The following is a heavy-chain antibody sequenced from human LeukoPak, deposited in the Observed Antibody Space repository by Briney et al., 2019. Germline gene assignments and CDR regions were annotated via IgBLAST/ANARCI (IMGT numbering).Heavy chain of an antibody. J-gene: IGHJ4*02. V-gene: IGHV4-59*08. Sequence: SETLSLTCTVSGGSISSYYWSWIRQPPGKGLEWIGYIYYSGSTNYNPSLKSRVTISVDTSKNHFSLKLSSVTAADTAVYYCARLGAGPTYYDFWSGYSSFYFDYWGQGTLVTVSS. CDR2: IYYSGST. D-gene: IGHD3-3*01. CDR1: GGSISSYY. CDR3: ARLGAGPTYYDFWSGYSSFYFDY.